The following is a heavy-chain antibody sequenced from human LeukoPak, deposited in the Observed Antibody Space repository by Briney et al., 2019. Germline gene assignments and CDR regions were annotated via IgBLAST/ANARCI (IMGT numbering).Heavy chain of an antibody. D-gene: IGHD2-15*01. Sequence: GGSLRHSCTTYGYNFGDYAMSWVRQARGKGVEWVRFIRSKAHGGTTEYAASVKGRFTISRDDSKSIAYLQMNSLKTEDTAVYYCTRVSLVAASVFFDYWGQGTLVTVSS. CDR2: IRSKAHGGTT. J-gene: IGHJ4*02. CDR3: TRVSLVAASVFFDY. V-gene: IGHV3-49*04. CDR1: GYNFGDYA.